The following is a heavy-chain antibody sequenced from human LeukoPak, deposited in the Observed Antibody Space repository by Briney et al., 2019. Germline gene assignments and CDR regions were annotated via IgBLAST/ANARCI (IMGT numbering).Heavy chain of an antibody. V-gene: IGHV3-30-3*01. J-gene: IGHJ6*02. CDR1: GFTFSNYA. Sequence: GGSLRLSCAASGFTFSNYAMHWVRQAPGKGLEWVAVVSYDGSNKYYADSVKGRLTISRDNSKNTLYLQMNSVRVEDTAVYYCARAWGDSSGWVHYYYYYGMDDWGQGTTVTVSS. CDR2: VSYDGSNK. D-gene: IGHD6-19*01. CDR3: ARAWGDSSGWVHYYYYYGMDD.